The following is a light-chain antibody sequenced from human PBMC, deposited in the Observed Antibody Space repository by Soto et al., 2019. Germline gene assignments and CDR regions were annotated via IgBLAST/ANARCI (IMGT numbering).Light chain of an antibody. J-gene: IGLJ3*02. Sequence: QAVVTQPPSMSEAPRQRVTISCSGSSSNIGNNAVNWYQQLPGKAPKLLIFYNDLLPSGVSDRFSGSKSGTSASLAISGLQSEDEADYYCAAWDDSLNGPVFGGGTKLTVL. CDR1: SSNIGNNA. CDR2: YND. V-gene: IGLV1-36*01. CDR3: AAWDDSLNGPV.